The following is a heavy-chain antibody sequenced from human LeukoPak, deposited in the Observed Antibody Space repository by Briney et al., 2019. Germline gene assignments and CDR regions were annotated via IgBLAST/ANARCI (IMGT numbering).Heavy chain of an antibody. CDR1: GGSFSGYY. J-gene: IGHJ4*02. D-gene: IGHD2-15*01. CDR2: INHSGST. Sequence: SETLSLTCAVYGGSFSGYYWSWIRQPPGKGLEWIGEINHSGSTNYNPSLKSRVTISVDTSKNQFSLRLSSVTAADTAVYYCARESRSGLASTLDYWGQGTLVTASS. V-gene: IGHV4-34*01. CDR3: ARESRSGLASTLDY.